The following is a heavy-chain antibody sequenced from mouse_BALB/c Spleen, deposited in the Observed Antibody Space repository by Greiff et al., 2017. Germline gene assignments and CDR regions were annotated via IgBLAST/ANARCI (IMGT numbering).Heavy chain of an antibody. Sequence: EVKLMESGPELVKPGASVKVSCKASGYSFTDYNMYWVKQSHGKSLEWIGYIDPYNGGTSYNQKFKGKATLTVDKSSSTAFMHLNSLTSEDSAVYYCASKLYYDYDRAMDYWGQGTSVTVSS. D-gene: IGHD2-4*01. V-gene: IGHV1S135*01. CDR2: IDPYNGGT. CDR1: GYSFTDYN. J-gene: IGHJ4*01. CDR3: ASKLYYDYDRAMDY.